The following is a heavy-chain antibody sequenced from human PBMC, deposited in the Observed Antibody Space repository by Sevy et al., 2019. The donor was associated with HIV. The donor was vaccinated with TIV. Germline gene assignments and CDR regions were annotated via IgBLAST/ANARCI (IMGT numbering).Heavy chain of an antibody. CDR3: TTGSRNYYDSSGYAFDI. D-gene: IGHD3-22*01. V-gene: IGHV3-15*01. J-gene: IGHJ3*02. Sequence: GGSLRLSCAASGFTFSNAWMSWVRQAPGKGLEWVGRIKSKTDGGTTDYAAPVKGRFTISRDGSKNTLYLQMNSLKTEDTAVYYCTTGSRNYYDSSGYAFDIWGQGTMVTVSS. CDR2: IKSKTDGGTT. CDR1: GFTFSNAW.